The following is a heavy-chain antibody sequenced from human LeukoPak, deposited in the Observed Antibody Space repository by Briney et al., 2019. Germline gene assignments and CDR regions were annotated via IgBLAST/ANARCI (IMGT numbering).Heavy chain of an antibody. CDR1: GFTFSDYY. D-gene: IGHD6-13*01. Sequence: PGGSLRLSCGASGFTFSDYYMSWIRQAPGKGLEWVSYISSSGRTIYYADSVKGRFTISRDNAKNSLYLQMNSLRAEDTAVYYCAARYSSSWYVPYYYMDVWGKGTTVTVSS. CDR2: ISSSGRTI. V-gene: IGHV3-11*04. CDR3: AARYSSSWYVPYYYMDV. J-gene: IGHJ6*03.